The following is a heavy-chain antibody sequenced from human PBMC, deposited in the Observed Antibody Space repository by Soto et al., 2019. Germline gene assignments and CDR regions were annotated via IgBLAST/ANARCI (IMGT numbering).Heavy chain of an antibody. CDR2: IDSSGSII. CDR1: GFTFSDYY. J-gene: IGHJ4*02. D-gene: IGHD3-22*01. CDR3: ARDLGYYDSSGYFDY. V-gene: IGHV3-11*01. Sequence: PGESLKISCSASGFTFSDYYMSWIRQAPGKGLEWISYIDSSGSIIYYADSVKGRFTISRDNAKNSLYLQMNSLRAEDTAVYYCARDLGYYDSSGYFDYWGQGTLVTVS.